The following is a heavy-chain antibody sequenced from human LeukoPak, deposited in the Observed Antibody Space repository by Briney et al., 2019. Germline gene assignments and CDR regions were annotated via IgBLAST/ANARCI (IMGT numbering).Heavy chain of an antibody. CDR3: ARDSGSSWFTNAFDI. D-gene: IGHD6-13*01. V-gene: IGHV4-34*01. Sequence: SETLSLTCAVYGGSFSGYYWSWIRQPPGKGLEWIGEINHSGSTNYNPSLKSRVTMSVDTSKNQFSLKLSSVTAADTAVYYCARDSGSSWFTNAFDIWGQGTMVTVSS. J-gene: IGHJ3*02. CDR2: INHSGST. CDR1: GGSFSGYY.